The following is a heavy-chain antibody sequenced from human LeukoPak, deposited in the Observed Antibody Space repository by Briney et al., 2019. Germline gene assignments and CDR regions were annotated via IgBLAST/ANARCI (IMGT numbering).Heavy chain of an antibody. CDR3: ARVGATPRYYNYYGMDV. J-gene: IGHJ6*02. Sequence: SETLSLTCTVSGGSISSSSYYWGWIRQPPGKGLEWIGSIYYSGSTYYNPSLKSRVTISVDTSKNQFSLRLSSVTAADTAVYYCARVGATPRYYNYYGMDVWGQGTTVTVSS. CDR2: IYYSGST. CDR1: GGSISSSSYY. V-gene: IGHV4-39*07. D-gene: IGHD1-26*01.